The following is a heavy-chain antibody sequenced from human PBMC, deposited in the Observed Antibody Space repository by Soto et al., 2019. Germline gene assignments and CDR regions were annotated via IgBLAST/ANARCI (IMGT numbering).Heavy chain of an antibody. CDR3: ARQGGRRSPYYYYGMDV. V-gene: IGHV4-39*01. J-gene: IGHJ6*02. CDR1: GGSISSSGYY. Sequence: SETLSLTCTVSGGSISSSGYYWGWIRQPPGKGLEWIGSIYYSGSTYYNPSLKSRVAISVDTSKNQFSLKLSSVTAADTAVYYCARQGGRRSPYYYYGMDVWGQGTTVTVSS. CDR2: IYYSGST. D-gene: IGHD3-16*01.